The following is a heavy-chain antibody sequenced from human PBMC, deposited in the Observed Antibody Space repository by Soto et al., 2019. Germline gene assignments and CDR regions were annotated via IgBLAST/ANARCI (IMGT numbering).Heavy chain of an antibody. CDR1: VGSITRGGYY. J-gene: IGHJ5*02. CDR3: ARAPAP. CDR2: IYNSGTT. Sequence: QVQLQESGPGLVKPSETLSLTCTVSVGSITRGGYYWSWIRQHPGKGLEWIGYIYNSGTTYYNPSLKRRVTTSVDTSKHQFSLKLTSVTAADTAVYSCARAPAPWGQGTLVTVSS. V-gene: IGHV4-31*03.